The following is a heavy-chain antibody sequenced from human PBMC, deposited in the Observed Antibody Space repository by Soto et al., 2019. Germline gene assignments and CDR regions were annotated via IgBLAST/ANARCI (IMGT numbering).Heavy chain of an antibody. CDR2: IYHSGGT. Sequence: PSETLSLTCVVSGGSISGSNWWSWVRQPPGKGLEWIGEIYHSGGTNYNPSLKSRVTISVDKSKNQFSLKLSSVTAADTAVYYCARVPNSGYYSGYFHYWGQGTLVTVSS. J-gene: IGHJ4*01. CDR3: ARVPNSGYYSGYFHY. V-gene: IGHV4-4*02. CDR1: GGSISGSNW. D-gene: IGHD3-22*01.